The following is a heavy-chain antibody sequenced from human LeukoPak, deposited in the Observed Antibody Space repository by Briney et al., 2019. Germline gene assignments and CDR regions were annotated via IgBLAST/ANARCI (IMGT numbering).Heavy chain of an antibody. D-gene: IGHD3-10*01. CDR2: ISGSGGST. Sequence: GGSLILSCAASGFTFSSYAMSWVRQAPGKGLEWVSAISGSGGSTYYADSVKGRFTISRDNSKNTLYLQMNSLRAEDTAVYYCAKDPVSMVRGVLFDYWGQGTLVTVSS. CDR1: GFTFSSYA. CDR3: AKDPVSMVRGVLFDY. V-gene: IGHV3-23*01. J-gene: IGHJ4*02.